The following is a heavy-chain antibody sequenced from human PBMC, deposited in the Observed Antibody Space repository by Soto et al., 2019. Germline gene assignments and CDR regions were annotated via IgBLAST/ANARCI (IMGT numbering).Heavy chain of an antibody. CDR1: GFSFSSSG. Sequence: PGGSLRLSCASSGFSFSSSGMLWVRQAPGKGLECVAVIWYDGGNKYYADSVKGRFTISRDNSKNTLFLQMDSLRAEDTAVYYCAKSAGKGGLAAPIDYWGQGSLVTVSS. CDR2: IWYDGGNK. V-gene: IGHV3-33*06. D-gene: IGHD6-13*01. CDR3: AKSAGKGGLAAPIDY. J-gene: IGHJ4*02.